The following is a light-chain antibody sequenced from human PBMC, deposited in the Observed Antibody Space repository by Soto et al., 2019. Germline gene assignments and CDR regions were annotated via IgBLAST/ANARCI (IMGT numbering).Light chain of an antibody. CDR3: QQRSNWPST. J-gene: IGKJ4*01. V-gene: IGKV3-11*01. Sequence: EIVWTQSPATLSLSPGERAALSCRASQSVSSYLAWYQQKPGQAPRLLIYDASKRATGIPARFSGSGSGTEFTLTISSLEPEDFAVYFCQQRSNWPSTFGGGTKVEI. CDR1: QSVSSY. CDR2: DAS.